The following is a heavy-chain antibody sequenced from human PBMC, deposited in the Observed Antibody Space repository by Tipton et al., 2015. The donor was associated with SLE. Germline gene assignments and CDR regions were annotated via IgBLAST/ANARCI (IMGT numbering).Heavy chain of an antibody. Sequence: TLSLTCTVSGGSISSLSWSWIRQPPGKRLEWIGYIFYTGSTNYNPSLKSRVAISVDTSMNQFSLKLNSVTAADTAVYYCARDMSISWFYYWGQGILVTVSS. CDR1: GGSISSLS. J-gene: IGHJ4*02. D-gene: IGHD3-3*02. CDR2: IFYTGST. V-gene: IGHV4-59*12. CDR3: ARDMSISWFYY.